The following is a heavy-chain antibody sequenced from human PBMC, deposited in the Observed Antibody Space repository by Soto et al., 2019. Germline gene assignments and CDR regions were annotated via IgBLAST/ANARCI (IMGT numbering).Heavy chain of an antibody. CDR2: ISSSSSHI. Sequence: EVQLVESGGGLVKPRGSLRLSCAASGFTFSSYSMNWVRQAPGKGLEWVSSISSSSSHIYYADSVKGRFTISRDNAKNSLYLQMNSVRAEDTAVYYCAREYYYDSSGYYYYFDYWGQGTLVTVSS. J-gene: IGHJ4*02. D-gene: IGHD3-22*01. V-gene: IGHV3-21*01. CDR1: GFTFSSYS. CDR3: AREYYYDSSGYYYYFDY.